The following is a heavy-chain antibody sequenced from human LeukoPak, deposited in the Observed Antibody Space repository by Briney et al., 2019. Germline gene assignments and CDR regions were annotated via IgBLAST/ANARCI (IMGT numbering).Heavy chain of an antibody. CDR3: AREYCSSDYFDY. J-gene: IGHJ4*02. CDR1: GGSVSSGSYY. D-gene: IGHD6-6*01. Sequence: PSETLSLTCTVSGGSVSSGSYYWSWIRQPPGKGLEWIGYIYYSGSTNYSPSLKSRVTISVDTSKNQFSLKLSSVTAADTAVYYCAREYCSSDYFDYWGQGTLVTVSS. CDR2: IYYSGST. V-gene: IGHV4-61*01.